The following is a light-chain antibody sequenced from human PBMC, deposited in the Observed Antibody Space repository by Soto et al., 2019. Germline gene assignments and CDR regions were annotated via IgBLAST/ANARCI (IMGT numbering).Light chain of an antibody. CDR2: AAS. V-gene: IGKV1-6*01. Sequence: IQMTHSPSSLSAIAGARFTIACRPSQVIGKYLDWYQQMPGKAPKLLIFAASTLQRGVSSMFSGSGSGTHFTLTSGNLQPEDGGTYYCLHDHTYPWTFGQGTKVEVK. CDR1: QVIGKY. CDR3: LHDHTYPWT. J-gene: IGKJ1*01.